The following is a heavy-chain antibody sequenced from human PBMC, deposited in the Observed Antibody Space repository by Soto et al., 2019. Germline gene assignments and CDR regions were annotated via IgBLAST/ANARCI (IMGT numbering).Heavy chain of an antibody. CDR1: GCSISSGGYS. Sequence: SETLSLTCAVSGCSISSGGYSWSWIRQPPGKGLEWIGYIYHSGSTYYNPSLKSRVTISVDRSKNQFSLKLSSVTAADTDVYYCARSAANYDSSGYPQLDDAFDIWGQGSMVTGS. CDR2: IYHSGST. CDR3: ARSAANYDSSGYPQLDDAFDI. D-gene: IGHD3-22*01. V-gene: IGHV4-30-2*01. J-gene: IGHJ3*02.